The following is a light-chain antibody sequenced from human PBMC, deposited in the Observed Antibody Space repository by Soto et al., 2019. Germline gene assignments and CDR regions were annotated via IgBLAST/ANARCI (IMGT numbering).Light chain of an antibody. CDR1: SSNIGSNT. J-gene: IGLJ3*02. CDR3: GTWDDSLNSGV. Sequence: QSVLTQPPSASGTPGQRVTISCSGSSSNIGSNTMNWYQQFPGTATKLLIYDNDQRPSGVPDRFSGSRSATSASLAIRGLQSEDETDYYCGTWDDSLNSGVFGGGTKVTVL. V-gene: IGLV1-44*01. CDR2: DND.